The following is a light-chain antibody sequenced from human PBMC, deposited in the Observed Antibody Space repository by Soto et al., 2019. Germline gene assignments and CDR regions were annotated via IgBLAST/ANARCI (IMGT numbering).Light chain of an antibody. CDR1: QSVSSSY. V-gene: IGKV3-20*01. CDR3: QQYGSSPLT. Sequence: EIVLTQSPGTLSLSPGARATFSCRASQSVSSSYLAWYQQKPGQAPRLLIYGASSRATGIPDRFSGSGSGTDFTLTISRLEPEDFAVYYCQQYGSSPLTFGGRTEADIK. J-gene: IGKJ4*01. CDR2: GAS.